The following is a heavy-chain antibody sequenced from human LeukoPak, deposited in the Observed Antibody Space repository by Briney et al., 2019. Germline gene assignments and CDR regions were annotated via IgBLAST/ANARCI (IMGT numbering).Heavy chain of an antibody. CDR3: AKGKVVVVVAATRVEFDY. CDR1: GFTFSSYA. Sequence: GGSLRLSCAASGFTFSSYAMSWVRQAPGKGLEWVSAISGSGGSTYYADSVKGRFTISRDNSKNTLYLQMNSLRAEDTAVYYCAKGKVVVVVAATRVEFDYWGQGTLVTVSS. D-gene: IGHD2-15*01. CDR2: ISGSGGST. V-gene: IGHV3-23*01. J-gene: IGHJ4*02.